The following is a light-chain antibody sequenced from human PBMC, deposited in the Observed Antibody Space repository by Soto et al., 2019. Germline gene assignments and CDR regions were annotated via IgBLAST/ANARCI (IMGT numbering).Light chain of an antibody. CDR2: EGN. J-gene: IGLJ1*01. Sequence: QSALTQPASVSGSPGQSITISCTGTSSDVGGYNLVSWYQQHPGKAPKLMIYEGNKRPSAVSNRFSGSKSGDTASLTISGLQAEDEADYYCCSYATSSPYVFGTGTKVTVL. CDR3: CSYATSSPYV. V-gene: IGLV2-23*01. CDR1: SSDVGGYNL.